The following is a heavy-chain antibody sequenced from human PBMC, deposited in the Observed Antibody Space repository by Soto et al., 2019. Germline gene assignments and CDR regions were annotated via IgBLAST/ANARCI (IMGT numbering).Heavy chain of an antibody. Sequence: SVKASSTASGGNLCSDAVSWVRQAPGQGLEWMGGIIPFSGTSNYSQKFQGRLTITADESTTKAYMELGNLRSEDTAVYYCATPPTRGYYYYYGMDFWGQGNPVTVSS. J-gene: IGHJ6*02. D-gene: IGHD2-2*01. V-gene: IGHV1-69*13. CDR3: ATPPTRGYYYYYGMDF. CDR1: GGNLCSDA. CDR2: IIPFSGTS.